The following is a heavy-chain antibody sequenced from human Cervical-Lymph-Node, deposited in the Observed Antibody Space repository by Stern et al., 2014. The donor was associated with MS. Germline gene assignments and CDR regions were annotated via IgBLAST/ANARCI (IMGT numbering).Heavy chain of an antibody. CDR2: ISFDVSKK. D-gene: IGHD3-3*01. CDR1: GFTFSNYG. J-gene: IGHJ4*02. V-gene: IGHV3-30*18. Sequence: VQLLESGGGVVQPGRSLRLSCAASGFTFSNYGMHWVRQAPGTGLEWVAIISFDVSKKYYADSVKGRFTISRDNSKNTLYLQMNSLRVEDTAVYYCAKREGNFWSGYYDYWGQGTPVTVSS. CDR3: AKREGNFWSGYYDY.